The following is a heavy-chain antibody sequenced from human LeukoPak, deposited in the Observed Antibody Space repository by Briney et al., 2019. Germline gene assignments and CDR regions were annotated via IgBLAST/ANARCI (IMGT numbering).Heavy chain of an antibody. J-gene: IGHJ4*02. D-gene: IGHD3-16*02. Sequence: PGESLKISCKGSGYSFTSYWIGWVRQMPGKGLEWMGIIYPGDSDTRYSPSFQGQVTISADKSISTAYLQWSSLKASDTAMYYCATALRLGELSSPAGYWGQGTLVTASS. CDR3: ATALRLGELSSPAGY. V-gene: IGHV5-51*01. CDR2: IYPGDSDT. CDR1: GYSFTSYW.